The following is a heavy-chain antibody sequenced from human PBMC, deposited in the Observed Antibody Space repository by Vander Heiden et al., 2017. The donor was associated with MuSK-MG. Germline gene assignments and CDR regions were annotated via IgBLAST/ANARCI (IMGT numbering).Heavy chain of an antibody. CDR1: GGPISRSSYY. V-gene: IGHV4-39*01. CDR3: ARHLRGSGWYYFDY. Sequence: QLQLQESGPGLVKPSETLSLTCTVSGGPISRSSYYWGWIRQPPGKGLEWIGSIYYSGSTYYNPSLKSRVTISVDTSKNQFSLKLSSVTAADTAVYYCARHLRGSGWYYFDYWGQGTLVTVSS. CDR2: IYYSGST. D-gene: IGHD6-19*01. J-gene: IGHJ4*02.